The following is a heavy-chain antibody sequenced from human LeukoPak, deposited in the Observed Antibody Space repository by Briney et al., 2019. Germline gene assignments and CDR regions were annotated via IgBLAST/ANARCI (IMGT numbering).Heavy chain of an antibody. CDR1: GFTFSDYY. V-gene: IGHV3-11*01. CDR2: ISSSGSTI. Sequence: GGSLRLSCAASGFTFSDYYMSWIRQAPGKGLEWVSYISSSGSTIYYADSVKGRFNISRDNAKNSLYLQMNSLRAEDTAVYYCARADIVVVPASDYWGQGTLVTVSS. CDR3: ARADIVVVPASDY. J-gene: IGHJ4*02. D-gene: IGHD2-2*01.